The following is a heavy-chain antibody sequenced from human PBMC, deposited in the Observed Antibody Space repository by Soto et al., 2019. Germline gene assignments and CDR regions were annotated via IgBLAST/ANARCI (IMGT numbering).Heavy chain of an antibody. J-gene: IGHJ4*02. V-gene: IGHV3-33*01. CDR3: ARGNGIVGGTTYFDY. D-gene: IGHD1-26*01. Sequence: GGSLRLSCAASGFTFSSHGIHWVRQAPGKGLEWVAGIWYEGINKYYAESVKGRFTISRDNSKNTVYLQMNSLRVGDTAVYYCARGNGIVGGTTYFDYWGQGTLVTVPQ. CDR2: IWYEGINK. CDR1: GFTFSSHG.